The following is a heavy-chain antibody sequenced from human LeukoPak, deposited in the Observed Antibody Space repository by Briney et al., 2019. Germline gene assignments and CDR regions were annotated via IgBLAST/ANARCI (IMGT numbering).Heavy chain of an antibody. Sequence: PGGSLRLSCAASGFTFSSYSMNWVRQAPGKGLEWVSSISSSSSYIYYADSVKGRFTISRDNAKNSLYLQMNSLRAEDTAVYYCARLSPVLLWFGDHWGQGTLVTVSS. V-gene: IGHV3-21*01. CDR1: GFTFSSYS. CDR3: ARLSPVLLWFGDH. D-gene: IGHD3-10*01. CDR2: ISSSSSYI. J-gene: IGHJ4*02.